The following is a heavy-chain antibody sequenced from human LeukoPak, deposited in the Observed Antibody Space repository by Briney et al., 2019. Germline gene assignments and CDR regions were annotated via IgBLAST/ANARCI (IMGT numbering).Heavy chain of an antibody. V-gene: IGHV3-9*01. CDR2: ISWNSGSI. CDR1: GFTFDDYA. CDR3: AKGVLGLDSSSWYDY. Sequence: GGSLRLSCAASGFTFDDYAMHWVRQAPGKGLEWVSGISWNSGSIGYADSVKGRFTISRDNAKNSLYLQMNSLRAEDTALYYCAKGVLGLDSSSWYDYWGQGTLVTVSS. D-gene: IGHD6-13*01. J-gene: IGHJ4*02.